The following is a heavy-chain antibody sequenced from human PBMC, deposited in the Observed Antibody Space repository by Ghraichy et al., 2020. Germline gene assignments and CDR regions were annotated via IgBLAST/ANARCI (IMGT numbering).Heavy chain of an antibody. J-gene: IGHJ4*02. CDR3: VRGQQRTF. V-gene: IGHV3-11*06. D-gene: IGHD6-13*01. CDR2: ISSRSSSS. Sequence: LSLTCAASGFTFSDYYMHWVRQAPGKGLEWVSYISSRSSSSNYADSVKGRFTISRDNAEDSLHLQMNSLRAEDTAVYYCVRGQQRTFWGQGTLGTVSS. CDR1: GFTFSDYY.